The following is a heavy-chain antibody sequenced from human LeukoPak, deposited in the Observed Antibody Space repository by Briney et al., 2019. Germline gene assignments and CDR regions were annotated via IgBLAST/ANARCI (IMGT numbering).Heavy chain of an antibody. CDR1: GVSVSTKSAT. CDR3: TRLVGASWCDS. CDR2: TYYRSEWYN. V-gene: IGHV6-1*01. Sequence: SQSLSLTCALSGVSVSTKSATWNWRRQSPSRGLEWLGMTYYRSEWYNDYAICGQSRITIDPVTSKNQSSLQLNSVTPEDTAVYYCTRLVGASWCDSWGQGTLVTVSS. D-gene: IGHD1-26*01. J-gene: IGHJ5*01.